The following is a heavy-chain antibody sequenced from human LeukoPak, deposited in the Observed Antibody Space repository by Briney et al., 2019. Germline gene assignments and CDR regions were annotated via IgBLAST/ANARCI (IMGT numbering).Heavy chain of an antibody. Sequence: GGSLRLSCAASGFTFSAYSMTWVRQAPGKGLEWVSSISSTGSYIYYADSVKGRFTISRDNAKNSLSLQMNSLRAEDTAVYSCARSLSGYYAGNYYYYYMDVWGKGTTVSVSS. V-gene: IGHV3-21*01. CDR1: GFTFSAYS. CDR3: ARSLSGYYAGNYYYYYMDV. J-gene: IGHJ6*03. D-gene: IGHD3-3*01. CDR2: ISSTGSYI.